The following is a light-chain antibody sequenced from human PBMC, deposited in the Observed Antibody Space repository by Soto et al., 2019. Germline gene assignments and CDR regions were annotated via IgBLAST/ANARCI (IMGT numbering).Light chain of an antibody. J-gene: IGKJ5*01. V-gene: IGKV3-11*01. CDR3: QQRGDWPVT. CDR1: QSISSY. CDR2: DAS. Sequence: EIVLTQSTATLSLSPGERATLSCRASQSISSYLAWYQQKPGQAPRLLISDASKRATGIPARFSGSGSGTEFTLIISSLEPEDFAVYYCQQRGDWPVTFGQGTRLEIK.